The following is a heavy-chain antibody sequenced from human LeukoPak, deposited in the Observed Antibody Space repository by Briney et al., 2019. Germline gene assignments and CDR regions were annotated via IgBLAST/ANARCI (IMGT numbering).Heavy chain of an antibody. Sequence: PGGSLRLSCAASGFTFSSYAMHWVRQAPGKGLEWVAVISYDGSNKYYADSVKGRFTISRDNSKNTLYLQMNSLRAEDTAVYHCAREEDCSSTSCYSNWFDPWGQGTLVTVSS. CDR2: ISYDGSNK. CDR1: GFTFSSYA. V-gene: IGHV3-30-3*01. J-gene: IGHJ5*02. D-gene: IGHD2-2*01. CDR3: AREEDCSSTSCYSNWFDP.